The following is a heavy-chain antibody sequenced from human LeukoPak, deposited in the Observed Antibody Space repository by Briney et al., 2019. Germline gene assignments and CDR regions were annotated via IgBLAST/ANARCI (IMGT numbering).Heavy chain of an antibody. J-gene: IGHJ2*01. Sequence: PGGSLRLSCAASGFTFSSYGMSWVRQAPGKGVEWVSAISGSGGSTYYADSVKGRFTISRDNSKNTLYLQMNSLRAEDTAVYYCAKSTYYYDSSGYYPNWYFDLWGRGTMVTVSS. V-gene: IGHV3-23*01. D-gene: IGHD3-22*01. CDR2: ISGSGGST. CDR1: GFTFSSYG. CDR3: AKSTYYYDSSGYYPNWYFDL.